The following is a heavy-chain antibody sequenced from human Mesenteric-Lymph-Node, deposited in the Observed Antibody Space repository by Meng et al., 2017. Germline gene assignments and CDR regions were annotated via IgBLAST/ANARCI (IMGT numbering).Heavy chain of an antibody. V-gene: IGHV3-9*01. J-gene: IGHJ4*02. CDR3: AKGGGRYYYGSGNYGIDH. CDR1: GFTFDDHA. D-gene: IGHD3-10*01. CDR2: ISWNGNRL. Sequence: SLKISCAASGFTFDDHAMHWVRQVPGKGLEWASGISWNGNRLDYGESVKGRFSISRDNANNCIYLEMNSLKPDDTALYYCAKGGGRYYYGSGNYGIDHWGQGTLVTVSS.